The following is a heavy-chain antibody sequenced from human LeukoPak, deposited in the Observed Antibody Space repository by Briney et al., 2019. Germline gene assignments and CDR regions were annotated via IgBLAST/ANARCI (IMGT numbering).Heavy chain of an antibody. Sequence: GGSLRLSCAASGLTLSPYWMHWVRQAPGKGLVWVSHISTDGTTTTYADSVKGRFTISRDNAKNTLYLQMNSLRAEDTTIYYCVRDSNLSFDYWGQGILVTVSS. CDR1: GLTLSPYW. D-gene: IGHD1-14*01. CDR3: VRDSNLSFDY. V-gene: IGHV3-74*01. J-gene: IGHJ4*02. CDR2: ISTDGTTT.